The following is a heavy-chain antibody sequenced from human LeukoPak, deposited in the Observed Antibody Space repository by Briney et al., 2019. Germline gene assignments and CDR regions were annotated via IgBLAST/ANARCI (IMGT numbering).Heavy chain of an antibody. CDR3: ARDREVRRLLLGDVFDI. V-gene: IGHV1-18*01. J-gene: IGHJ3*02. CDR1: GYTFTTYG. CDR2: ISAYNGNT. D-gene: IGHD2-15*01. Sequence: ASVKVSCKASGYTFTTYGVSWVRQAPGQGLEWMGWISAYNGNTNYAQKLQGRVTMTTDTSTSTAYMEVRSQRSDDTAVYYCARDREVRRLLLGDVFDIWGQGTMVTVSS.